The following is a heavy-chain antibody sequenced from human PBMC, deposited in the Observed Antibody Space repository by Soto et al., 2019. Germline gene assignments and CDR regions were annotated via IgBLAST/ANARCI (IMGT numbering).Heavy chain of an antibody. CDR1: GYTFTNYY. CDR2: INPRGGRT. CDR3: ARDLGDDDDDSNTPYNGFDI. V-gene: IGHV1-46*03. D-gene: IGHD3-22*01. Sequence: QVHLVQSGAEVKKPGASVKVSCKASGYTFTNYYMHWVRQAPGQGLEWMGMINPRGGRTTYPQKLQDRVTMXTXTXSSTIYRDLSSLRSEDTAVYYCARDLGDDDDDSNTPYNGFDIWGPGTMVTVSS. J-gene: IGHJ3*02.